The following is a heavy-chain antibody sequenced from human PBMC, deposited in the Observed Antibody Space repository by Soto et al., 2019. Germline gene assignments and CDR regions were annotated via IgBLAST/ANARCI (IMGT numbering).Heavy chain of an antibody. J-gene: IGHJ6*03. V-gene: IGHV4-59*01. CDR2: IYYSGST. CDR3: ARGRTGYMDV. D-gene: IGHD4-17*01. CDR1: GGSISSYY. Sequence: QVQLQESGPGLVKPSETLSLTCTVSGGSISSYYWSWIRQPPGKGLEWIGYIYYSGSTNYNPSLKSRVTISVDTSKNQFSLKLSSVTAADTAVYYCARGRTGYMDVWGKGTTVTVSS.